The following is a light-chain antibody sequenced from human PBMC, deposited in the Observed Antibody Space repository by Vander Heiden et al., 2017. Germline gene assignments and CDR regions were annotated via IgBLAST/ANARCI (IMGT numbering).Light chain of an antibody. V-gene: IGLV4-60*02. CDR2: LEGSGTY. Sequence: QPAVTQSSSASASLGSSVKLTCTLSSGHSNYFVAWHQQQPGKAPRFLMKLEGSGTYNKGSGVPDRFSGSSSGAARYLTISNLQFEDEGYYYCDTWDSHTQFFGGGTKVTVL. CDR3: DTWDSHTQF. CDR1: SGHSNYF. J-gene: IGLJ1*01.